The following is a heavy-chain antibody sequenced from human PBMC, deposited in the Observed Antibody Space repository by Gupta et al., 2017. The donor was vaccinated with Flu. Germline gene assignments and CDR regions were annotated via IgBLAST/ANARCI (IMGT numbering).Heavy chain of an antibody. J-gene: IGHJ4*02. CDR1: GLTFGDNA. D-gene: IGHD4-17*01. Sequence: EVQLVETGGGLAQPGRSLRLSSTASGLTFGDNAMSRVRQAPGKGLEWVGFIRGKGYGGTTEYAASVKGRFSISRDDSKSIAYLQMSSLKTEDTAVYYCTRGIYDFGDTGFDYWGQGTLVTVSS. V-gene: IGHV3-49*04. CDR3: TRGIYDFGDTGFDY. CDR2: IRGKGYGGTT.